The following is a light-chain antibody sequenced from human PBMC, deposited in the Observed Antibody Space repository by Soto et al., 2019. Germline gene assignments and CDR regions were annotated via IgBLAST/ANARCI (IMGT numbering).Light chain of an antibody. V-gene: IGKV1-27*01. Sequence: DVQGTQSPSSLSASVGDRVTITCRASQGISNYLTWHQQKPGKVPKVLIYAASTLQSGVPSRFSGSRSGSDFTLTISDLQPEDVATYYCQKYDSAPLTFGGGTKVDIK. CDR3: QKYDSAPLT. CDR2: AAS. J-gene: IGKJ4*01. CDR1: QGISNY.